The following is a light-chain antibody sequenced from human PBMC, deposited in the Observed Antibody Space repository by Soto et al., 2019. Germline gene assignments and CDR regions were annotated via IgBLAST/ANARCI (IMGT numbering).Light chain of an antibody. CDR1: QDIGTY. CDR2: AAY. J-gene: IGKJ4*01. CDR3: QKYENAPLS. Sequence: DIQMTQAPSSLSASVGDRVTITCRARQDIGTYLAWYQQKPGKGPKLLISAAYTLQSGVPPQFSGRRSGTDFTLTISSLQPEDVATSYCQKYENAPLSFGGENKVEIK. V-gene: IGKV1-27*01.